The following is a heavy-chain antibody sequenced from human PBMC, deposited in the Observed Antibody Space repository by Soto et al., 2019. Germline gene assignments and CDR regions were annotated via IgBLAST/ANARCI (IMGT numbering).Heavy chain of an antibody. J-gene: IGHJ4*02. CDR1: GGTFSSYA. CDR2: IIPIFGTA. Sequence: SVKVSCKASGGTFSSYAISWVRQAPGQGLEWMGGIIPIFGTANYAQKFQGRVTITADESTSTAYMELSSLRSEDTAVYYCAREYDSSGYTPTGFDYWGQGTLVTVSS. CDR3: AREYDSSGYTPTGFDY. V-gene: IGHV1-69*13. D-gene: IGHD3-22*01.